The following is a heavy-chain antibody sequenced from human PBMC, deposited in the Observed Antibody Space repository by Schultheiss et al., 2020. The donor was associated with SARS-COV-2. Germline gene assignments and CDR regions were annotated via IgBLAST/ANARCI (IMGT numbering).Heavy chain of an antibody. CDR2: IYPGDSDT. V-gene: IGHV5-51*01. D-gene: IGHD3-3*01. J-gene: IGHJ6*02. CDR3: ARAPLTAMEDRSEDRHRLRFLEWLSISDYYYGMDV. Sequence: GESLKISCKGSGYSFTSYWIGWVRQMPGKGLEWMGIIYPGDSDTRYSPSFQGQVTISADKSISTAYLQWSSLKASDTAMYYCARAPLTAMEDRSEDRHRLRFLEWLSISDYYYGMDVWGQGTTVTVSS. CDR1: GYSFTSYW.